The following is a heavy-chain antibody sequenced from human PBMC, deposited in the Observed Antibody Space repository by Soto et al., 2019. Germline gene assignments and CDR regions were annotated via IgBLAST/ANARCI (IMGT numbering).Heavy chain of an antibody. CDR1: GYTFTGYY. J-gene: IGHJ4*02. D-gene: IGHD4-17*01. Sequence: ASVKVSCKASGYTFTGYYMHWVRQAPGQGLEWMGWINTNNGSTNYAQKFQGRVTMTTDTSTSTAYMELRSLRSDDTAVYYCARSEADYGDFDYWGQGTLVTVSS. CDR3: ARSEADYGDFDY. V-gene: IGHV1-2*02. CDR2: INTNNGST.